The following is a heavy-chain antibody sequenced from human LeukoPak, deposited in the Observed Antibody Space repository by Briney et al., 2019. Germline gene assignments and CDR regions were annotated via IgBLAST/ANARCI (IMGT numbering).Heavy chain of an antibody. CDR1: GYTFTGYY. CDR3: ARDRSNYSYYYYMGV. J-gene: IGHJ6*03. D-gene: IGHD4-11*01. V-gene: IGHV1-2*02. CDR2: INPNSGGT. Sequence: ASVKVSCKASGYTFTGYYMHWVRQAPGQGLEWMGWINPNSGGTNYAQKFQGRVTMTRDTSISTAYMELSRLRSDDTAVYYCARDRSNYSYYYYMGVWGKGTTVAVSS.